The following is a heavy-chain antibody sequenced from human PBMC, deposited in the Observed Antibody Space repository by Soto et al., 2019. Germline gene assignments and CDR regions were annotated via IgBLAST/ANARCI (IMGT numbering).Heavy chain of an antibody. CDR1: GGSINSGGYY. CDR3: AKDGYSITRNKPLDY. D-gene: IGHD2-2*01. V-gene: IGHV4-31*03. J-gene: IGHJ4*02. Sequence: SETLSLTCTVSGGSINSGGYYWSWIRQYPGKGLEWIGYIYYSGSTAYTPSLKSRLSISLDTSKNQFSLELRSVTAADAAVYYCAKDGYSITRNKPLDYWGQGTLVTVSS. CDR2: IYYSGST.